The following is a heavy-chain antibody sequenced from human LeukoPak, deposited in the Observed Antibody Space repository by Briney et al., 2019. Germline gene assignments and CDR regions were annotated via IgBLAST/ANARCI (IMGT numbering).Heavy chain of an antibody. Sequence: RASVKVSCKASGYTFTGYYMHWVRQAPGQGPEWMGWINPNSGGTNYAQKFQGRVTMTRDTSISTAYMELSRLRSDDTAVYYCARARVSSGYYDYWGQGTLVTVSS. CDR1: GYTFTGYY. CDR2: INPNSGGT. CDR3: ARARVSSGYYDY. J-gene: IGHJ4*02. V-gene: IGHV1-2*02. D-gene: IGHD3-22*01.